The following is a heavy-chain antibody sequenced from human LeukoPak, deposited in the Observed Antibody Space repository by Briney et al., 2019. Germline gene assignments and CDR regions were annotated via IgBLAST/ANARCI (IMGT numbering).Heavy chain of an antibody. J-gene: IGHJ4*02. CDR2: IFPIFGTA. CDR1: GGTFSSYA. V-gene: IGHV1-69*05. D-gene: IGHD5-24*01. Sequence: SVKVSCKASGGTFSSYAISWVRQAPGQGLEWMGGIFPIFGTANYAQKFQGRVTITTDESTSTAYMELSSLRSEDTAVYYCATPRDGYNYQYFDYWGQGTLVTVSS. CDR3: ATPRDGYNYQYFDY.